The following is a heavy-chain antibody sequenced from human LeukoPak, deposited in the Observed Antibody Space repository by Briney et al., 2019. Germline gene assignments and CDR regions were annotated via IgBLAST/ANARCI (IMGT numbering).Heavy chain of an antibody. J-gene: IGHJ4*02. CDR2: INHSGST. V-gene: IGHV4-34*01. Sequence: SETLSLTCAVYGGSFSGYYWSWIRQPPGKGLEWIGEINHSGSTNYNPSLKSRVTISVDTSKNQFSLKLSSVTAADTAVYYCARLIGSSTVADYWGQGTLVTVSS. CDR3: ARLIGSSTVADY. CDR1: GGSFSGYY. D-gene: IGHD1-14*01.